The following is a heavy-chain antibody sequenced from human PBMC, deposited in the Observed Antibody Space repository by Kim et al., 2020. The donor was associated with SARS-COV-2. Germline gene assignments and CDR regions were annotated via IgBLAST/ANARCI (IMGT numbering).Heavy chain of an antibody. J-gene: IGHJ3*02. V-gene: IGHV1-2*02. D-gene: IGHD1-26*01. CDR3: ARDDEIYTGIVGATTSTFHI. CDR1: GYTFTGYY. CDR2: INPNGGAT. Sequence: ASVKVSCKASGYTFTGYYMHWVRQAPGQGLEWMGWINPNGGATNYAQKFQGRVTMTRDTSISTAYMELSSLSSDDTALYYCARDDEIYTGIVGATTSTFHIWGQGTMVTVSS.